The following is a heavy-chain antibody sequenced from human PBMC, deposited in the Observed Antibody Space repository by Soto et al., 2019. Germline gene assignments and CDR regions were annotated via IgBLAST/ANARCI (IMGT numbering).Heavy chain of an antibody. J-gene: IGHJ4*02. D-gene: IGHD3-16*02. Sequence: QVQLVQSGAEVKKPGASVKVSCKASGYTFTSYDINWVRQATGQRLEWMLWMNPNSVNTGYAQKLQGIVTRTRNTSISTAYMELSSLRSEDTAVYYCARGLTSFCGSYRIAQSFDYWGQGTLVTVSS. V-gene: IGHV1-8*01. CDR1: GYTFTSYD. CDR2: MNPNSVNT. CDR3: ARGLTSFCGSYRIAQSFDY.